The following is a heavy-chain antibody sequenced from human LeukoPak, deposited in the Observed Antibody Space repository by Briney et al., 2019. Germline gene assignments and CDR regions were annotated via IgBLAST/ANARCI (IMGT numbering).Heavy chain of an antibody. Sequence: GGSLRLSCAASGFTFSNFAMSCVRQAPGKGLEWVSAMSSVTYYADSVKGRFTISRDNSKNTLYLQMNSLRTEDTAVYYFARVTFSSIWYYFDYWGQGTLVTVSS. D-gene: IGHD6-13*01. CDR3: ARVTFSSIWYYFDY. V-gene: IGHV3-23*01. CDR2: MSSVT. CDR1: GFTFSNFA. J-gene: IGHJ4*02.